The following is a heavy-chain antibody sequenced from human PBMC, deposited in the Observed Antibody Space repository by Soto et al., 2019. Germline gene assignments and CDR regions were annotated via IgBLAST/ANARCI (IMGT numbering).Heavy chain of an antibody. CDR3: ARNTLGVDTAMVPGTFDI. CDR2: IYPGDSDT. V-gene: IGHV5-51*01. D-gene: IGHD5-18*01. J-gene: IGHJ3*02. CDR1: GYSFTSYW. Sequence: GESLKISCNGSGYSFTSYWIGWVRQMPGKGLEWMGIIYPGDSDTRYSPSFQGQVTISADKSISTAYLQWSSLRASDTAMFYCARNTLGVDTAMVPGTFDIWGQGTMVTV.